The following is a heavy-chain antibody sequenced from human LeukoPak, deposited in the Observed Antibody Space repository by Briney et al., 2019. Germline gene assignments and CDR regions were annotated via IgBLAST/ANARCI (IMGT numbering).Heavy chain of an antibody. D-gene: IGHD4-11*01. CDR3: ARGGMTTVTTGYYYGMDV. Sequence: SVKVSCKASGGTFSSYAISWVRQAPGQGLEWMGRIIPILGIANYAQKFQGRVTITADKSTSTAYMELSSLRSEDTAVYYCARGGMTTVTTGYYYGMDVWAKGPRSPSP. V-gene: IGHV1-69*04. CDR1: GGTFSSYA. J-gene: IGHJ6*02. CDR2: IIPILGIA.